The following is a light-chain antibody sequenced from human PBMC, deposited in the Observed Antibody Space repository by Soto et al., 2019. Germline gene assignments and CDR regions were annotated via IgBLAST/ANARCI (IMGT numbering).Light chain of an antibody. CDR1: QSMNDW. CDR3: LRYNAFSQT. CDR2: DAS. Sequence: DIQMTQSPSTLSASVGDRVTITCRASQSMNDWLAWYQQKPEKPPKVLIYDASSLQSGVPSRFSGSGSGTEFTLTIGSLQADDVATYYCLRYNAFSQTFGQGTKVEI. V-gene: IGKV1-5*01. J-gene: IGKJ1*01.